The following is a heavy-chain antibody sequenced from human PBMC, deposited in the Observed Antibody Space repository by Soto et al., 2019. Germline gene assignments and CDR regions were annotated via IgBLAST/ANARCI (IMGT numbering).Heavy chain of an antibody. CDR1: GDSVSSNSAA. CDR3: ARESPGRDGYNNDAFDI. Sequence: HSQTLSLTCAISGDSVSSNSAAWNWIRQSPSRGLEWLGRTYYRSKWYNDYAVSVKSRITINPDTSKNQFSLQLNSVTPEDTAVYYCARESPGRDGYNNDAFDIWGQGTMVTVSS. D-gene: IGHD5-12*01. V-gene: IGHV6-1*01. J-gene: IGHJ3*02. CDR2: TYYRSKWYN.